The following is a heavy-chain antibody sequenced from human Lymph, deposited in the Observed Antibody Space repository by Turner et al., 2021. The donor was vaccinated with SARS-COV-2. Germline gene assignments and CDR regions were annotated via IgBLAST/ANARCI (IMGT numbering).Heavy chain of an antibody. CDR1: GFTFSSSG. V-gene: IGHV3-33*01. J-gene: IGHJ4*02. D-gene: IGHD3-16*01. CDR2: IWYDGSNK. CDR3: ARHNGGRLDY. Sequence: QVQLVESGGGVVQPGRSLRLSCAASGFTFSSSGMHWVRQAQGKGLEWVAVIWYDGSNKYDADSVKGRFTISRENSKNTLYLQMNSMRAEDKAVYYCARHNGGRLDYWGQGTLVTVSS.